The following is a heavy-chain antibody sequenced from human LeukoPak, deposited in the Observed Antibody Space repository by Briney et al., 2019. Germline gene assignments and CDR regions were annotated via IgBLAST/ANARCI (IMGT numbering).Heavy chain of an antibody. V-gene: IGHV1-2*02. CDR1: GYTFTGYY. D-gene: IGHD2-2*01. Sequence: ASVKVSCKASGYTFTGYYMHWVRQAPGQGLEWMGWINPNSGGTNYAQKFQGRVTMTRDTSISTAYMELSRLRFDDTAVYYCARDTPDIVVVPANYYYYMDVWGKGTTVTVSS. J-gene: IGHJ6*03. CDR3: ARDTPDIVVVPANYYYYMDV. CDR2: INPNSGGT.